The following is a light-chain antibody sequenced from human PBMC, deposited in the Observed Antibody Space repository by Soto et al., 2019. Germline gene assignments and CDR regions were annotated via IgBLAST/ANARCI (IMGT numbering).Light chain of an antibody. V-gene: IGLV2-14*01. Sequence: QSALTQPASVSGSPGQSITISCTGTSSDVGGYNYVSWYQQHPGKAPKLMIYDDSDRPSGVSNRFSGSKSGNTASLTTSGLQAEDEADYYCCSYTSSSTPNYVFGIGTKVTVL. CDR1: SSDVGGYNY. CDR2: DDS. J-gene: IGLJ1*01. CDR3: CSYTSSSTPNYV.